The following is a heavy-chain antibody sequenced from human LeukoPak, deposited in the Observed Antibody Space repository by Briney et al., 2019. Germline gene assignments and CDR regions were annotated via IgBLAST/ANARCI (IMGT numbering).Heavy chain of an antibody. V-gene: IGHV3-30*02. CDR1: GFIFSNDA. J-gene: IGHJ4*02. D-gene: IGHD6-19*01. CDR2: IWFDGSNK. Sequence: PGGSLRLSCAASGFIFSNDAMHWVRQAPGKGLEWVAFIWFDGSNKHYADSVKGRFTISRDNSEDTLYLQMNSLRAEDTAVYYCAKDQGRGIAVAGDRPFNYWGQGTLVTVSS. CDR3: AKDQGRGIAVAGDRPFNY.